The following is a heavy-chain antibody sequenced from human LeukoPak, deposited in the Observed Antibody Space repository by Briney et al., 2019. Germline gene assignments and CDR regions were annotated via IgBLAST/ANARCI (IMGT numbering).Heavy chain of an antibody. CDR2: ISPDGIYI. Sequence: GESLRLACAASGFTFSNYAMSWVRQTPGTGLEWLSAISPDGIYIYYADSVKGRFTTSRDNSENTLYLQMNSLRAEDTAVYFCASQRHHRVAVAGSFDYWGQGTLVSVSP. J-gene: IGHJ4*02. CDR1: GFTFSNYA. D-gene: IGHD6-19*01. CDR3: ASQRHHRVAVAGSFDY. V-gene: IGHV3-23*01.